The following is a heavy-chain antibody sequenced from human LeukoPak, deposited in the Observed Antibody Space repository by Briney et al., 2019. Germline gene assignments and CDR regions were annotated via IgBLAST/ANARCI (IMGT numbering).Heavy chain of an antibody. CDR2: IQNDGSNE. D-gene: IGHD5-18*01. J-gene: IGHJ4*02. CDR1: GFTLRSYG. V-gene: IGHV3-30*02. CDR3: ARDSRVYSYGQYGEIDY. Sequence: PGGSLRLSCAASGFTLRSYGMHWVRQAPGKGLEWVAYIQNDGSNEQYADSVKGRFSISRDSSKNILYLQMNSLRAEDTAVYYCARDSRVYSYGQYGEIDYWGQGTLVTVSS.